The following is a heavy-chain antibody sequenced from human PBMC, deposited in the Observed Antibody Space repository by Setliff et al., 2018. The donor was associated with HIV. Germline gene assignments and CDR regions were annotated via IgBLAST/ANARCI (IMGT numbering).Heavy chain of an antibody. CDR2: IDHRGRP. J-gene: IGHJ1*01. V-gene: IGHV4-34*01. Sequence: SETLSLTCAVYGGSLSGYYWSWIRQPPGKGLEWIGEIDHRGRPKYNPSLNDRATISLDTSKNQFSLKLNSVTAADTAVYYCARGGYSYGFGRHRAYFQYWGQGTQVTVSS. CDR3: ARGGYSYGFGRHRAYFQY. D-gene: IGHD5-18*01. CDR1: GGSLSGYY.